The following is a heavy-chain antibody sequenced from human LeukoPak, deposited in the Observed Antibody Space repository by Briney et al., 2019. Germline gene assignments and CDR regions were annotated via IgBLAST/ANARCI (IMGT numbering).Heavy chain of an antibody. Sequence: GASVKVSCKASGYTFTGYYMHWVRQAPGQGLEWMEWINPNSGGTNYAQKFQGRVTMTRDTSISTAYMELSRLRSDDTAVYYCARYPYMGFMEYYFDYWGQGTLVTVSS. CDR2: INPNSGGT. CDR1: GYTFTGYY. CDR3: ARYPYMGFMEYYFDY. J-gene: IGHJ4*02. D-gene: IGHD3-16*01. V-gene: IGHV1-2*02.